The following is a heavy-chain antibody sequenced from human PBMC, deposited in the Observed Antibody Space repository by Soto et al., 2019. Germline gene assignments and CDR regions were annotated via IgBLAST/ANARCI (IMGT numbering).Heavy chain of an antibody. D-gene: IGHD2-2*01. V-gene: IGHV5-10-1*01. J-gene: IGHJ6*02. CDR3: AACTVVPAAPGHYGMDV. Sequence: PGESLKISCKGSGYSFTSYWISWVRQMPGKGLEWMGRIDPSDPYTNYSPSFQGHVTISADKSISTAYLQWSSLKASDTAMYYCAACTVVPAAPGHYGMDVWGQGTTVTVSS. CDR2: IDPSDPYT. CDR1: GYSFTSYW.